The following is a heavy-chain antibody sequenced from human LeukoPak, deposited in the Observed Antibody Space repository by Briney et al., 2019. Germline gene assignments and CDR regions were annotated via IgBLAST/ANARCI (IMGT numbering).Heavy chain of an antibody. CDR3: ASTRGYGGYDIDY. CDR2: ISVYNGNT. Sequence: ASVKVSCKASGYTFTSSDFTWVRQAPGQGLEWVGWISVYNGNTNYAQKFQGRVTMTTDTSTSTVYMELRSLRSDDTAVYYCASTRGYGGYDIDYWGQGTLVTVSS. V-gene: IGHV1-18*01. D-gene: IGHD5-12*01. J-gene: IGHJ4*02. CDR1: GYTFTSSD.